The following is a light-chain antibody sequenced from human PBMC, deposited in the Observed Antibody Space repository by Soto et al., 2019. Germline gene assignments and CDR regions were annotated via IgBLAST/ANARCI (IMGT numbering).Light chain of an antibody. V-gene: IGKV3-20*01. CDR3: QQYGTSWT. CDR2: ATS. J-gene: IGKJ1*01. Sequence: IVLTQSPGTLSLSPGEGATLSCRTSQSVSIRHLAWYQQRPGQAPRLLIYATSDRATGTPDRFSGSGSGTDFTLTITSLEPDDFAVYYCQQYGTSWTFGQGTKVEI. CDR1: QSVSIRH.